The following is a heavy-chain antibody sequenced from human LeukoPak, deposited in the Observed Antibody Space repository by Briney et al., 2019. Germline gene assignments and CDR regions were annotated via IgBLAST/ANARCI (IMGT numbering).Heavy chain of an antibody. CDR2: IFYGGTT. J-gene: IGHJ5*02. V-gene: IGHV4-39*01. D-gene: IGHD2-8*01. CDR3: ARQGLQYCSDGVCPYHWFDP. CDR1: RGSITSDSYD. Sequence: PSETLSLTCTVSRGSITSDSYDWGWIRQPPGKGLEWIGSIFYGGTTYYSPSLKSRVTIFVDTSKNQFSLKMNSVTAADTAVYYCARQGLQYCSDGVCPYHWFDPWGQGTLVTVSS.